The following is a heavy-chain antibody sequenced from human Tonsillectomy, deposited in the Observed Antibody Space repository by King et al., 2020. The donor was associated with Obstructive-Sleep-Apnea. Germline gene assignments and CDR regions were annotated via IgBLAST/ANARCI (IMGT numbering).Heavy chain of an antibody. CDR1: GYSFTTYW. CDR3: ARHSYGSGWSGFDY. Sequence: QLVQSGAEVKKPGESLKISCKGSGYSFTTYWIGWVRQMPGKGLEWMGIIYPCDSVTRYSPSFQGQGTLSAAKSIIPAHLQWSSLKASDSAMYDCARHSYGSGWSGFDYWGQGTLVTVSS. D-gene: IGHD6-19*01. CDR2: IYPCDSVT. V-gene: IGHV5-51*01. J-gene: IGHJ4*02.